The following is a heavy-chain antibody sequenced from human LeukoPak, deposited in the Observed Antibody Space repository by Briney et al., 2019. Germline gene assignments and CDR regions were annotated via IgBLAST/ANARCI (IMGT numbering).Heavy chain of an antibody. CDR1: GYTFTAYY. Sequence: ASVKVSCKTSGYTFTAYYMHWVRQAPGQGLEWMGIINPSGGSTSYAQKFQGRVTMTRDTSTSTVYMELSSLRSEDTAVYYCATISYSSSFRDYWGQGTLVTVSS. D-gene: IGHD6-6*01. CDR2: INPSGGST. CDR3: ATISYSSSFRDY. V-gene: IGHV1-46*01. J-gene: IGHJ4*02.